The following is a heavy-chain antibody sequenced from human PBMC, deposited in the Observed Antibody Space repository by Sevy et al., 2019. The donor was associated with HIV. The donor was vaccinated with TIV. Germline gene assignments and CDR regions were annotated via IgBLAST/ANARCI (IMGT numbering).Heavy chain of an antibody. D-gene: IGHD3-10*01. Sequence: SVKVSCKASGYTFTSYDINWVRQATGQGLEWMGWMNPNSGNTGYAQKFRGRVTMTRNTSISKAYMELGSLGSEDTAVYYCARGCITTVRGAREEGAFDIWGQGTMVTVSS. J-gene: IGHJ3*02. CDR2: MNPNSGNT. CDR1: GYTFTSYD. CDR3: ARGCITTVRGAREEGAFDI. V-gene: IGHV1-8*01.